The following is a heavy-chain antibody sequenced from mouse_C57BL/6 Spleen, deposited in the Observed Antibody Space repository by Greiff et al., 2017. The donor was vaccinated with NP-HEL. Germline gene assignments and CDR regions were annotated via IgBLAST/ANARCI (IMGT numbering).Heavy chain of an antibody. CDR3: ARGTGGGYFDV. CDR2: IDPSDSDT. D-gene: IGHD4-1*01. Sequence: VQLQQPGAELVRPGSSVKLSCKASGYTFTSYWMHWVKQRPIQGLEWIGNIDPSDSDTHYNQQFKDKATLTVDKSSRTAYMQLSRLTSEDSAVSYYARGTGGGYFDVWGTGTTVTVSS. CDR1: GYTFTSYW. V-gene: IGHV1-52*01. J-gene: IGHJ1*03.